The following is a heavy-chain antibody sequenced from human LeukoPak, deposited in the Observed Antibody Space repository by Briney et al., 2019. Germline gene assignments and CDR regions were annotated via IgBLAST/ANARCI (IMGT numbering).Heavy chain of an antibody. V-gene: IGHV1-2*02. CDR2: INPNSGGT. CDR3: AREGGYNPGAFDI. D-gene: IGHD5-24*01. Sequence: ASVTVSCTASGYTFTGYYMHWVRQAPGQGLEWMGWINPNSGGTNYAQKFQGRVTMTRDTSISTAYMELSRPRSDDTAVYYCAREGGYNPGAFDIWGQGTMVTVSS. J-gene: IGHJ3*02. CDR1: GYTFTGYY.